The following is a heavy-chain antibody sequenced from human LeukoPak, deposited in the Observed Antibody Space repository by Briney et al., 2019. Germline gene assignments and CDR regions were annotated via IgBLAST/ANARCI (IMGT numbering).Heavy chain of an antibody. CDR3: ARGWASSWYYFDF. Sequence: KPSETLSLTCTVSGGSISSGSYYWSWIRQPAGKGLEWIGRIYTSGSTNYIPSLKSRVTISVDTSKNQFSLNLSSVTAADTAVYYCARGWASSWYYFDFWGQGTLVTVSS. J-gene: IGHJ4*02. D-gene: IGHD2-2*01. V-gene: IGHV4-61*02. CDR1: GGSISSGSYY. CDR2: IYTSGST.